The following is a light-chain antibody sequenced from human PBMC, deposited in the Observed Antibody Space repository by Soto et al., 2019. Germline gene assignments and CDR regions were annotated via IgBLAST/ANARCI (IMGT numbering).Light chain of an antibody. J-gene: IGKJ4*01. CDR3: QQYNKWPLT. CDR2: HAI. V-gene: IGKV3-15*01. Sequence: EIVMTQSPATLSVSPGERVTLSCRASESVSNNVAWYQQKPGQAPRLLIYHAITRATGIPARFSGSGSGTELTLTISSLQSEDFAIYYCQQYNKWPLTFGGGTKVEI. CDR1: ESVSNN.